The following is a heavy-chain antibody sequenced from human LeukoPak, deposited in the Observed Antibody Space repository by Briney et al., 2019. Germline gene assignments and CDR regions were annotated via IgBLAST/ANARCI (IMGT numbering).Heavy chain of an antibody. CDR3: ANRYYYDSSGGWINYFDY. J-gene: IGHJ4*02. CDR2: INHSGST. CDR1: GGSFSGYY. Sequence: PSETLSLTCAVYGGSFSGYYWSWIRQPPGKGLEWIGEINHSGSTNYIPSLKSRVTISVDTSKNQFSLKLSSVTAADTAVYYCANRYYYDSSGGWINYFDYWGQGTLVTVSS. V-gene: IGHV4-34*01. D-gene: IGHD3-22*01.